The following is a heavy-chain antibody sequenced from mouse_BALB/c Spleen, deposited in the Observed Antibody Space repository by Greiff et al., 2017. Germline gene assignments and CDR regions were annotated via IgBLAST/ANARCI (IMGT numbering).Heavy chain of an antibody. CDR2: IYPGSGST. Sequence: KQPGSELVRPGASVKLSCKASGYTFTSYWMHWVKQRHGQGLEWIGNIYPGSGSTNYDEKFKSKGTLTVDTSSSTAYMHLSSLTSEDSAVYYCTREGGIYYYGSSFAYWGQGTLVTVSA. D-gene: IGHD1-1*01. V-gene: IGHV1S22*01. CDR1: GYTFTSYW. J-gene: IGHJ3*01. CDR3: TREGGIYYYGSSFAY.